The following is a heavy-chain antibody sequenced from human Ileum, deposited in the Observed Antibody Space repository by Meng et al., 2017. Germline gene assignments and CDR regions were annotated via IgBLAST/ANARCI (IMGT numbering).Heavy chain of an antibody. D-gene: IGHD3-16*01. CDR3: GRERGSGGGDLDD. J-gene: IGHJ1*01. V-gene: IGHV1-18*01. CDR1: GYTFSRYS. CDR2: ISAYIGRK. Sequence: QVQLVQSGAEVKKPGASVKVSCKTSGYTFSRYSISWVGQAPGQGLGWMGWISAYIGRKNYEKKFQGRITMTTETATNTAYRELRSLRSDDTAVYYCGRERGSGGGDLDDWGQGTLVTVSS.